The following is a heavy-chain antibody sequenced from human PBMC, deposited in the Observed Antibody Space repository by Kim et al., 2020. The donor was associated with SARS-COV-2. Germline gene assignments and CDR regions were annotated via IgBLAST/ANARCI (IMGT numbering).Heavy chain of an antibody. CDR2: ISGYFGKT. D-gene: IGHD3-16*01. CDR3: VRDGGADADFQH. Sequence: ASVTVSCKASGYTFTSYGITWVRQAPGQGLEWMGWISGYFGKTNNAQKLQGRLTMTTDTSTSTAYMELRSLRSDDTAVYYCVRDGGADADFQHWGQGTLVTVSS. CDR1: GYTFTSYG. J-gene: IGHJ1*01. V-gene: IGHV1-18*01.